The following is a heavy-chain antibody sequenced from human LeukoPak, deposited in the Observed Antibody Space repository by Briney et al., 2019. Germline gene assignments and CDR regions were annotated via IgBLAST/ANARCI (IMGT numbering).Heavy chain of an antibody. CDR1: GYTFTGYY. J-gene: IGHJ4*02. D-gene: IGHD5-18*01. Sequence: ASVKVSCKASGYTFTGYYMHWVRQAPGQGLEWMGWINPNSGGTNYAQKFQGRVTMTRDTSISTAYMELSRLRSDDTAVYYCARVLWPDTAMGDFDYWGQGTLVTVSS. CDR3: ARVLWPDTAMGDFDY. V-gene: IGHV1-2*02. CDR2: INPNSGGT.